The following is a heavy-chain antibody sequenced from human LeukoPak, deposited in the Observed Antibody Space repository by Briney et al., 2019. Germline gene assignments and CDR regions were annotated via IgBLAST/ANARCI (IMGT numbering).Heavy chain of an antibody. D-gene: IGHD6-19*01. CDR2: INPSGGST. CDR1: GGTFSSYA. J-gene: IGHJ6*02. Sequence: GASVKVSCKASGGTFSSYAISWVRQAPGQGLEWMGIINPSGGSTSYAQKFQGRVTMTRDTSTSTVYMELSSLRSEDTAVYYCARDRSDWKGVADTTIYYYYGMDVWGQGTTVTVSS. V-gene: IGHV1-46*01. CDR3: ARDRSDWKGVADTTIYYYYGMDV.